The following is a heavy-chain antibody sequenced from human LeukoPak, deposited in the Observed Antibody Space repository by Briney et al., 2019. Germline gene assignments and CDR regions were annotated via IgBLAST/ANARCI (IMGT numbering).Heavy chain of an antibody. CDR2: IYYSGST. CDR3: ARHGRRGIAAAGIDY. Sequence: SETLSLTCTVSGGSISSYYWSWIRQPPGKGLEWIGYIYYSGSTNYNPSLKSRVTISVDTSKNQFSLKLSSMTAADTAVYYCARHGRRGIAAAGIDYWGQGTLVTVSS. D-gene: IGHD6-13*01. J-gene: IGHJ4*02. CDR1: GGSISSYY. V-gene: IGHV4-59*08.